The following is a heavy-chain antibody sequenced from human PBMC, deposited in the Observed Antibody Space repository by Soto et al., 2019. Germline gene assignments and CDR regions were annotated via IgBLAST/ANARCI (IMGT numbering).Heavy chain of an antibody. CDR1: GGSISSYY. CDR2: IYYSGST. Sequence: SETLSLTCTVSGGSISSYYWSWIRQPPGKGLEWIGYIYYSGSTNYNPSLKSRVTISVDTSKNQFSLKLSSVTAADTAVYYCARERGYKTNWFDPWGQGTLVTVSS. CDR3: ARERGYKTNWFDP. D-gene: IGHD5-18*01. V-gene: IGHV4-59*01. J-gene: IGHJ5*02.